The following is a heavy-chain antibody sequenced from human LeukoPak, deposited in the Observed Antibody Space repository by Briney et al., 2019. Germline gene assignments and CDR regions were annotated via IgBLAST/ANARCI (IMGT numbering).Heavy chain of an antibody. CDR3: ARTGYSGSSLYAENWFDP. CDR1: GYTFTSYY. J-gene: IGHJ5*02. Sequence: ASVKVSCKASGYTFTSYYMHWVRQAPGQGLEWMGIINPSGGSTSYAQKFQGRVTMTRDTSTSTVYMELSSLRSEDTAVYSCARTGYSGSSLYAENWFDPWGQGTLVTVSS. CDR2: INPSGGST. V-gene: IGHV1-46*01. D-gene: IGHD1-26*01.